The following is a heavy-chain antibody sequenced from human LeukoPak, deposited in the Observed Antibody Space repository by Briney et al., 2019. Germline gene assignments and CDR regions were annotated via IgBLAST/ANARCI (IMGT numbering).Heavy chain of an antibody. V-gene: IGHV3-23*01. J-gene: IGHJ4*02. Sequence: PGGSLRLSCAASGFTFSSYAMHWVRQAPGKGLEWVSSITGNGRSTNYADSVKGRFTISKDNSKNTVYLQMNSLRAEDTAVYYCAKPGYGDSKGGYLDYWGQGTLVTVSS. CDR3: AKPGYGDSKGGYLDY. D-gene: IGHD4-17*01. CDR1: GFTFSSYA. CDR2: ITGNGRST.